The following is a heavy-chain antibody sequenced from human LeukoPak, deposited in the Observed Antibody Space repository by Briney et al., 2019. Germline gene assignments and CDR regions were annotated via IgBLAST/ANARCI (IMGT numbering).Heavy chain of an antibody. CDR1: GGSISSGDYY. CDR3: ARAPQYYYDSSGYSDY. J-gene: IGHJ4*02. Sequence: PSQTLSLTCTVSGGSISSGDYYWSWIRQPPGKGLEWIGYIYYSGSTYYNPSLKSRVTISVVTSKNQFSLKLSSVTAADTAVYYCARAPQYYYDSSGYSDYWGQGTLVTVSS. D-gene: IGHD3-22*01. V-gene: IGHV4-30-4*01. CDR2: IYYSGST.